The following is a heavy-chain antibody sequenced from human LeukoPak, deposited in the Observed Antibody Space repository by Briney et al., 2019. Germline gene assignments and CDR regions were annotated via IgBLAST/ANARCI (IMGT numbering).Heavy chain of an antibody. CDR3: ARELRSSLYYYYMDV. Sequence: SETLSLTCTVSGGSISSSSYYWGWIRQPPGKGLEWIGSIYYSGSTYYNPSLKSRVTISVDSSKNQFSLKLSSVTAADTAVYYCARELRSSLYYYYMDVWGKGTTVTVSS. CDR1: GGSISSSSYY. CDR2: IYYSGST. V-gene: IGHV4-39*07. J-gene: IGHJ6*03. D-gene: IGHD6-6*01.